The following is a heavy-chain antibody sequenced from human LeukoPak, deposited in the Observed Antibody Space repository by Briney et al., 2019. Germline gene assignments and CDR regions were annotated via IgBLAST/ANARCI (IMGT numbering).Heavy chain of an antibody. J-gene: IGHJ6*02. CDR3: ARGYCSGGSCSYYYYYGMDV. D-gene: IGHD2-15*01. Sequence: PSETLSLTCAVYGGSFSGYYWSWIRQPPGKGLEWIGEINHSGSTNYNPSLKSRVTISVDTSKSQFSLKLSSVTAADTAVYYCARGYCSGGSCSYYYYYGMDVWGQGTTVTVSS. CDR2: INHSGST. V-gene: IGHV4-34*01. CDR1: GGSFSGYY.